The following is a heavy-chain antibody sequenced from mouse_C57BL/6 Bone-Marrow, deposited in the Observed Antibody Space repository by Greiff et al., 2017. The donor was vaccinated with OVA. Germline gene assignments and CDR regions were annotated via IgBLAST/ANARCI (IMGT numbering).Heavy chain of an antibody. CDR3: ARMRNSNHWYFDV. CDR1: GFSLTSYG. CDR2: IWSGGST. V-gene: IGHV2-2*01. Sequence: QVQLQQSGPGLVQPSQSLSITCTVSGFSLTSYGVHWVRQSPGKGLEWLGVIWSGGSTDYNAAFISRLSISKDNSKSQVFFKMNSLQADDTAIYYCARMRNSNHWYFDVWGTGTTVTVSS. J-gene: IGHJ1*03. D-gene: IGHD2-5*01.